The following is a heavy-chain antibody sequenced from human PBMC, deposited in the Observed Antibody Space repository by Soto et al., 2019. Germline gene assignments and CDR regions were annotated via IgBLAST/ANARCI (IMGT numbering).Heavy chain of an antibody. D-gene: IGHD3-10*01. CDR2: INHSGST. Sequence: SETLSLTCAVYGGSFSGYYLSWIRQPPGKGLEWIGEINHSGSTNCNPSLKSRITISVDTSKNQFSLKLSSVTAADTAVYYCARARALLLWFGEPYFDYWGQGTLVTVS. CDR3: ARARALLLWFGEPYFDY. J-gene: IGHJ4*02. CDR1: GGSFSGYY. V-gene: IGHV4-34*01.